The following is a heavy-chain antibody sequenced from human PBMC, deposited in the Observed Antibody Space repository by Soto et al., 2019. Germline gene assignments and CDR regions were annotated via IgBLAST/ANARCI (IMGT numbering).Heavy chain of an antibody. CDR2: ISGSGGST. CDR3: AKKDILTGYPSFDY. J-gene: IGHJ4*02. Sequence: GSLRLSCAASGFTFSSYSMSWFRHAPGKGLEWVSAISGSGGSTYYADSVKGRFTISRDNSKNTLYLQMNSLRAEDTAVYYCAKKDILTGYPSFDYWGQGTLVTVSS. CDR1: GFTFSSYS. D-gene: IGHD3-9*01. V-gene: IGHV3-23*01.